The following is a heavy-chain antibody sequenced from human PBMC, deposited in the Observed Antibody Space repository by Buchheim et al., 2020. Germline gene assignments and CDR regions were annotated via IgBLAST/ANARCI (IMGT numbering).Heavy chain of an antibody. CDR1: GFTFSSYG. Sequence: QVQLVESGGGVVQPGTSLRLSCAASGFTFSSYGMHWVRQAPGKGLEWVAVLSYDGTKKYYADSVKGRFTISRDTSQNTLSLRMNSLRAEDTAMYYCAKDLGSLYCSSGNCYSPDYWGQGTL. V-gene: IGHV3-30*18. CDR2: LSYDGTKK. D-gene: IGHD2-15*01. CDR3: AKDLGSLYCSSGNCYSPDY. J-gene: IGHJ4*02.